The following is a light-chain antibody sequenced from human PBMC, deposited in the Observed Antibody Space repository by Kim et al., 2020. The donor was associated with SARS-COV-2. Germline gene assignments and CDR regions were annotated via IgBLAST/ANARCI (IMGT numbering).Light chain of an antibody. Sequence: ASVGAGVTITGRASQSISSWLAWYQQKPGKAPNLLIYKASSLESGVPSRFSGSGSGTEFTLTISSLQPGDFAIYYCQQYESYPVTFGQGTRLEIK. CDR3: QQYESYPVT. V-gene: IGKV1-5*03. J-gene: IGKJ5*01. CDR2: KAS. CDR1: QSISSW.